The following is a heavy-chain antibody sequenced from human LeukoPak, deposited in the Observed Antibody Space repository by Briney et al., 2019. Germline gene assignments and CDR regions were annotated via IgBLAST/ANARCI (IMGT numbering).Heavy chain of an antibody. CDR1: GITISNHW. CDR3: AGWAYSSSWYWIDY. Sequence: PGGSLRLSCAASGITISNHWMTWVRQAPGKGLGWVANIKQDGSGTYYVDSVKGRFTISRDNAKNSLFLQMNSLRAEDTAVYYCAGWAYSSSWYWIDYWGRGTLVTVSS. CDR2: IKQDGSGT. V-gene: IGHV3-7*01. J-gene: IGHJ4*02. D-gene: IGHD6-13*01.